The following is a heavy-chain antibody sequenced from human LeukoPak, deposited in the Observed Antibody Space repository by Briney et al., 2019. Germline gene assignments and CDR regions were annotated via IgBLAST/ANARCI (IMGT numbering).Heavy chain of an antibody. J-gene: IGHJ4*02. D-gene: IGHD3-22*01. CDR1: GGSINSYY. Sequence: PSETLSLTCTVSGGSINSYYWSWIRQPPGKGLEWIGYIYYRGSTNYNPSLKSRVTISVDTSKNQFSLKLSSVTAADTAVYYCARLTQTYYYDSSGSDYFDYWGQGTLVTASS. CDR2: IYYRGST. V-gene: IGHV4-59*01. CDR3: ARLTQTYYYDSSGSDYFDY.